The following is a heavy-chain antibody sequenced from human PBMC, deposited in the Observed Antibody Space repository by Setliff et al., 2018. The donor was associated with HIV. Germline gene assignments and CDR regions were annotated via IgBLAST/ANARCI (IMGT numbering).Heavy chain of an antibody. CDR3: ARDRRYSYGDY. CDR1: GYTFTSCA. J-gene: IGHJ4*02. D-gene: IGHD5-18*01. CDR2: INAGNGNT. V-gene: IGHV1-3*01. Sequence: ASVKVSCKASGYTFTSCAMHWVRQAPGQRLEWMGWINAGNGNTKYSQKFQGRVTITRDTSASTAYMELSSLRSEDTAVYYCARDRRYSYGDYWGQGTLVTVSS.